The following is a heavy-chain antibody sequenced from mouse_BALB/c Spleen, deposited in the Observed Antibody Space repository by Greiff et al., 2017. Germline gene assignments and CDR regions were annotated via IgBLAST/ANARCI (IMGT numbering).Heavy chain of an antibody. CDR2: INPNNGGT. D-gene: IGHD1-1*01. CDR3: ARRGAYYYGSTDAWFAY. CDR1: GYTFTDYN. J-gene: IGHJ3*01. V-gene: IGHV1-18*01. Sequence: EVQLQQSGPELVKPGASVKIPCKASGYTFTDYNMDWVKQSHGKSLEWIGDINPNNGGTIYNQKFKGKATLTVDKSSSTAYMELRSLTSEDTAVYYCARRGAYYYGSTDAWFAYWGQGTLVTVSA.